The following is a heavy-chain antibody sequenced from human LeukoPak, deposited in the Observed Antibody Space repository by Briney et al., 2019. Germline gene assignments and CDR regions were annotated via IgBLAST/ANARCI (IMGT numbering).Heavy chain of an antibody. J-gene: IGHJ4*02. CDR3: AKVSYYDSSGLDY. Sequence: GGSLRLSCAASGFTFSDYYMSWIRQAPGKGLEWVSIMYSGGSTYYADSVKGRFTISRDNSKNTLYLQMNSLRAEDTAVYYCAKVSYYDSSGLDYWGQGTLVTVS. CDR1: GFTFSDYY. V-gene: IGHV3-66*01. D-gene: IGHD3-22*01. CDR2: MYSGGST.